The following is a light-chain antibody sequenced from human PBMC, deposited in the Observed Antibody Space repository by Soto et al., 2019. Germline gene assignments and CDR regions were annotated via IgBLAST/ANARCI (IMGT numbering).Light chain of an antibody. CDR2: TAA. J-gene: IGKJ4*01. CDR3: QQDNRYPLT. CDR1: QGISSD. Sequence: DIQLTQSPSFLSASVGDRVTITCRASQGISSDFAWYQVKPGKVPKLLMYTAATLQSGVPSRFSGGGSWTEITLTISSLQPEDSATYYCQQDNRYPLTFGGGTKVELK. V-gene: IGKV1-9*01.